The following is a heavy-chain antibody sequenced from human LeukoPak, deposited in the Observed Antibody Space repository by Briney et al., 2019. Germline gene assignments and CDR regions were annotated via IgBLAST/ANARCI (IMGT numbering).Heavy chain of an antibody. CDR3: ARGSVGASTDYYYYYMDV. Sequence: SETLSLTCTVSGGSISTYYWSWIRQPPGKGLEWIGYIYYSGGTNYNPSLKSRVTISVDTSKNQFSLRLSSVTAADTAAYYCARGSVGASTDYYYYYMDVWGKGTTVTVSS. J-gene: IGHJ6*03. CDR1: GGSISTYY. V-gene: IGHV4-59*01. D-gene: IGHD1-26*01. CDR2: IYYSGGT.